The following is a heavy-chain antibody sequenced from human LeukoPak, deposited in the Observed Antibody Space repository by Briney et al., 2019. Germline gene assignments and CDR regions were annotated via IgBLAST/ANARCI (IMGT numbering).Heavy chain of an antibody. J-gene: IGHJ4*02. CDR1: GFTFSSYA. V-gene: IGHV3-23*01. CDR3: AKTVSGSYSYQGGDY. CDR2: ISGSGENT. D-gene: IGHD3-16*02. Sequence: TGGSLRLSCAASGFTFSSYAMSWVRQAPGKGLEWVSAISGSGENTNYADYVKGRFTMSRDNSRNMLYLQIDSLRDEDTAKYYFAKTVSGSYSYQGGDYWGQGTLVTVSS.